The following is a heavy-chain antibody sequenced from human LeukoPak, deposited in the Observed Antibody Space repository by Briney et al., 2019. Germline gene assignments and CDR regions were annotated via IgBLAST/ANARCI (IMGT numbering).Heavy chain of an antibody. Sequence: SETLSLTSTVSGGSISSYYWSWIRQPPGKGLEWIGYIYYSGSTNYNPSLKSRVTISVDTSKNQFSLKLSSVTAADTAVYYCARRDSSGYPYYYYYVDVWGKGNTVTVSS. CDR1: GGSISSYY. D-gene: IGHD3-22*01. CDR3: ARRDSSGYPYYYYYVDV. V-gene: IGHV4-59*01. CDR2: IYYSGST. J-gene: IGHJ6*03.